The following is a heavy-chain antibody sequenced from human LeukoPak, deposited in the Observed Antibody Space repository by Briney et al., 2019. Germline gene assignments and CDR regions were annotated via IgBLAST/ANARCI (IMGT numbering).Heavy chain of an antibody. Sequence: GSLRLSCAASGFTFSSYSMNWVRQPPGKGLEWIGGINHSGSTNYNPSLKSRVTISVDTSKNQFSLKLSSVTAADTAVYYCARGSALGYCSSTSCYYTYWGQGTLVTVSS. D-gene: IGHD2-2*01. J-gene: IGHJ4*02. V-gene: IGHV4-34*01. CDR2: INHSGST. CDR3: ARGSALGYCSSTSCYYTY. CDR1: GFTFSSYS.